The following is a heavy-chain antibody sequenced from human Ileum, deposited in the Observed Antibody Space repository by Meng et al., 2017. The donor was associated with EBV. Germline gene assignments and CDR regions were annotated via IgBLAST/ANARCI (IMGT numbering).Heavy chain of an antibody. J-gene: IGHJ4*02. D-gene: IGHD3-22*01. Sequence: QVQLQESGPGLVXPXXXXXLTXPXXXDSXSSGGYYWIWVRQSPGRGLEWIGYIYKSGSTYYNPSLKSRVTISVDPSKKQFSLKVTSVTAADTAVYYCGRVYYYDGSGLRSKNFFDSWGQGILVTVSS. CDR2: IYKSGST. CDR3: GRVYYYDGSGLRSKNFFDS. CDR1: XDSXSSGGYY. V-gene: IGHV4-30-4*01.